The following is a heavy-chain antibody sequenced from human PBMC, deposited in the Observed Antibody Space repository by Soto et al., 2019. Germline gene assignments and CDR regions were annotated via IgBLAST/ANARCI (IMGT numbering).Heavy chain of an antibody. CDR1: GVSISSSSYY. Sequence: SETLSLTCTVSGVSISSSSYYWGWIRQPPGKGLEWIGSIYYSGSTYYNPSLKSRITISVDTSKNQFSLKLSSVTAADSAVYYCARQDYDGGRGYFGLDVWGQGTTVTVSS. CDR2: IYYSGST. J-gene: IGHJ6*02. CDR3: ARQDYDGGRGYFGLDV. D-gene: IGHD3-16*01. V-gene: IGHV4-39*01.